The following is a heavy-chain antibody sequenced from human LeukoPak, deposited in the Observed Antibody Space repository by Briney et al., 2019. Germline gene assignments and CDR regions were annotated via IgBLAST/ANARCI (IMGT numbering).Heavy chain of an antibody. CDR3: ARERYRDGWYIDY. J-gene: IGHJ4*02. Sequence: GGSLRLSCAASGFTFSDYYMSWIRQAPGKGLEWVSYISSSGNTIYYADSVKGRFTISRDNAKNSLYLQMNSLKAEDTAVYYCARERYRDGWYIDYWGQGTLVTVSS. CDR2: ISSSGNTI. D-gene: IGHD6-19*01. CDR1: GFTFSDYY. V-gene: IGHV3-11*04.